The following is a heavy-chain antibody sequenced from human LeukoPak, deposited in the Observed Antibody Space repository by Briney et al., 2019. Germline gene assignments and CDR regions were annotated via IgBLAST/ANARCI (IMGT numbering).Heavy chain of an antibody. CDR2: ASPSGGST. Sequence: ASVKVSCKAFGYTFTGYWMHWVRQAPGQGPEWMGVASPSGGSTIYAQKFKGRVTLTRDMSTSTDYLELSSLRSEDTAVYYCARDNSVRDEAWWLNPWGQGTLVTVSS. V-gene: IGHV1-46*01. CDR3: ARDNSVRDEAWWLNP. CDR1: GYTFTGYW. D-gene: IGHD5-24*01. J-gene: IGHJ5*02.